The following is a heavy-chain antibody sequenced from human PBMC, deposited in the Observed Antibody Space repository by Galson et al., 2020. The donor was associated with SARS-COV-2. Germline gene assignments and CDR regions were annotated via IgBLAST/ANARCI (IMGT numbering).Heavy chain of an antibody. D-gene: IGHD2-2*01. CDR3: ARSRCQMSQPLWPGHHFDN. CDR2: IDWDDDK. V-gene: IGHV2-70*01. J-gene: IGHJ4*02. CDR1: GFSLKTNEMC. Sequence: SGPTLVKPTQTLTLTCTFSGFSLKTNEMCVSWIRQPPGKAPEWLALIDWDDDKYYSTFLKTRLTISMDTSKNQVVLTVTNMDPGDSATYYFARSRCQMSQPLWPGHHFDNWGQGILVTVSS.